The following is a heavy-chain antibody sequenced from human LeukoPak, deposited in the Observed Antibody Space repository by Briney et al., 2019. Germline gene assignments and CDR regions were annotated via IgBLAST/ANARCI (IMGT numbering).Heavy chain of an antibody. J-gene: IGHJ3*01. CDR3: ARDSYDYDSHFEDVFDS. CDR2: AHSSGHT. V-gene: IGHV4-59*01. D-gene: IGHD3-22*01. CDR1: GGSIRTNY. Sequence: PSEPLSLTCTVSGGSIRTNYWSWLRQPPGKGLEWIGYAHSSGHTRSSTSLKSRVTISIDISNKHESLRLTSVTAADTALYYCARDSYDYDSHFEDVFDSWGQGTMVTVSS.